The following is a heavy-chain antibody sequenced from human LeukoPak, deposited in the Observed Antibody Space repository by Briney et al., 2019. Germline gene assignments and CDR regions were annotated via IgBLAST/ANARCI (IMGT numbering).Heavy chain of an antibody. Sequence: KSSETLSLTCTVSGGSISSSSYYWGWIRQPPGKGLEWIGSIYYSGSTYYNPSLKSRVTISVDTSKNQFSLKLGSVTAADTAVYYCARHDSYSNYYWFDPWGQGTLVTVSS. J-gene: IGHJ5*02. CDR3: ARHDSYSNYYWFDP. V-gene: IGHV4-39*01. D-gene: IGHD4-11*01. CDR1: GGSISSSSYY. CDR2: IYYSGST.